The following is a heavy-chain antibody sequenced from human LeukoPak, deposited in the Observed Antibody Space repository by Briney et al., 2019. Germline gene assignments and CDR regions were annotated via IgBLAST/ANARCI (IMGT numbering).Heavy chain of an antibody. CDR2: MNPNSGNT. J-gene: IGHJ5*02. V-gene: IGHV1-8*01. Sequence: GASVKVSCKASGYTFTSYDINWVRQATGQGLGWMGWMNPNSGNTGYAQKFQGRVTMTRNTSISTAYMELSSLRSEDTAVYYCARVQTWIQLWFNWFDPWGQGTLVTVSS. CDR3: ARVQTWIQLWFNWFDP. D-gene: IGHD5-18*01. CDR1: GYTFTSYD.